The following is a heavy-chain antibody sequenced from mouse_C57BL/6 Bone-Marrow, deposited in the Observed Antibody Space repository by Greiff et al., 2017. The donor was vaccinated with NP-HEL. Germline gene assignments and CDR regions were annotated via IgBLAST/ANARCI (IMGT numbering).Heavy chain of an antibody. CDR3: ARPYDTSWFAY. CDR1: GFTFSDYG. J-gene: IGHJ3*01. Sequence: EVQRVESGGGLVKPGGSLKLSCAASGFTFSDYGMHWVRQAPEKGLEWVAYISSGSSTIYYADTVKGRFTISRDNAKNNLFLQMTSLRSEDTAMYYCARPYDTSWFAYWGQGTLVTVSA. V-gene: IGHV5-17*01. CDR2: ISSGSSTI. D-gene: IGHD2-3*01.